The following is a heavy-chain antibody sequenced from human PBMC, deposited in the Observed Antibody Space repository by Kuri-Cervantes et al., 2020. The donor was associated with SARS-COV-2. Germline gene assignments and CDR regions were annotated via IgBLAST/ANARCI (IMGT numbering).Heavy chain of an antibody. CDR1: GFTFSSYG. Sequence: GGSLRLSCAASGFTFSSYGMHWVRQAPGKGLEWVAVIWYDGSNKYYADSVKGRFTISRDNSKNTLYLQMNSLRAEDTAVNYCARDLVVSSGWDYYMDVWGKGNTVNVSS. V-gene: IGHV3-33*01. J-gene: IGHJ6*03. CDR3: ARDLVVSSGWDYYMDV. D-gene: IGHD6-19*01. CDR2: IWYDGSNK.